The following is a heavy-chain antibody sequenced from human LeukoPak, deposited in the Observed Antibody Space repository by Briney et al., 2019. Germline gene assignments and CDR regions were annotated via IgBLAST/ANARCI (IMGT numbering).Heavy chain of an antibody. J-gene: IGHJ4*02. CDR2: INHSGST. Sequence: PSETLSLTCAVYGGSFSGYYWSWIRQPPGKGLERIGEINHSGSTNYNPSLESRVTISVDTSKNQFSLKLSSVTAADTAVYYCARVQGYCSGGSCYGNDYWGQGTLVTVSS. V-gene: IGHV4-34*01. D-gene: IGHD2-15*01. CDR1: GGSFSGYY. CDR3: ARVQGYCSGGSCYGNDY.